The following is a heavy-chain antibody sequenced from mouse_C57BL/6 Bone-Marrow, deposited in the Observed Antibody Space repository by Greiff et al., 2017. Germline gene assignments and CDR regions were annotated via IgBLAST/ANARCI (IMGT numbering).Heavy chain of an antibody. CDR3: TTGYFDV. CDR2: IDPENGDT. J-gene: IGHJ1*03. CDR1: GFNIKEDY. Sequence: EVQLQQSGAELVRPGASVKLSCTASGFNIKEDYMHWVKQRPEQGLEWIGWIDPENGDTEYASKFQGKATITADTSSNTAYLQLSSLTSEDTAVYYCTTGYFDVWGTGTTVTVSS. V-gene: IGHV14-4*01.